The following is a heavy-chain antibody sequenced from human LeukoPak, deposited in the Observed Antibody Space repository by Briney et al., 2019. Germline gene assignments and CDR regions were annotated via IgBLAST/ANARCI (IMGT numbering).Heavy chain of an antibody. CDR1: GFTFSDYY. CDR3: ARVKGRHYYALFQH. D-gene: IGHD3-10*01. Sequence: GGYLRLSCAASGFTFSDYYMSWIRQAPGKGLEWVSYISSSGSTIYYADSVKGRFTISRDNAKNSLYLQMNSLRAEDTAVYYCARVKGRHYYALFQHWGQGTLVTVSS. V-gene: IGHV3-11*01. J-gene: IGHJ1*01. CDR2: ISSSGSTI.